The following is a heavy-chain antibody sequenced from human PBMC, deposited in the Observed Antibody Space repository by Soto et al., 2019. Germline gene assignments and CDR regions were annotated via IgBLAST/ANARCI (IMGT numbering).Heavy chain of an antibody. Sequence: GGSLRLSCAVSGFTFSSNAMSWVRQAPGKGLEWVSGISASDGSTYYEDSGKGRFTISRDNSKNTLYLQMNSLRAEDTAVYYCAKIGPGGGIHYWGQGTLVTVSS. D-gene: IGHD2-15*01. CDR3: AKIGPGGGIHY. CDR1: GFTFSSNA. J-gene: IGHJ4*02. V-gene: IGHV3-23*01. CDR2: ISASDGST.